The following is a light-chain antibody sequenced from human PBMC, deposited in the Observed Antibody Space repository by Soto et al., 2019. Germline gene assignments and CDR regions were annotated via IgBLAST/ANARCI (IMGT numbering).Light chain of an antibody. V-gene: IGKV3-15*01. CDR2: GTS. CDR1: QSVNIN. J-gene: IGKJ4*01. Sequence: EIVMTQSPATLSVSPGERATLSCRASQSVNINLAWYQQKPGQAPRLLIYGTSTRATGVPARFSGSGSGTEFTLTISNLQSEDFAVYYCQQYNDWPPLTFGGGTNVDIK. CDR3: QQYNDWPPLT.